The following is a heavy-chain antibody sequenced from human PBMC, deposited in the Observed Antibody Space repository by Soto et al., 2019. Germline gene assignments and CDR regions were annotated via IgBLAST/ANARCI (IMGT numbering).Heavy chain of an antibody. D-gene: IGHD1-26*01. CDR2: ISYDGSNK. J-gene: IGHJ4*02. CDR3: AKALDPGRSGSYSGLDY. Sequence: GGSLRLSCAASGFTFSSYGMHWVRQAPGKGLEWVAVISYDGSNKYYADSVKGRFTISRDNSKNTLYLQMNSLRAEDTAVYYCAKALDPGRSGSYSGLDYWGQGTLVTVSS. CDR1: GFTFSSYG. V-gene: IGHV3-30*18.